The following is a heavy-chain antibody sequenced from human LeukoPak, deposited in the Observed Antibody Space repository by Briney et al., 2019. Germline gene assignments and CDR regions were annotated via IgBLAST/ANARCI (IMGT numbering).Heavy chain of an antibody. CDR3: ARWDYDSSGYCH. J-gene: IGHJ4*02. D-gene: IGHD3-22*01. CDR2: ISAYNGNT. V-gene: IGHV1-18*01. Sequence: ASVTVSFTASGYTFTIYGISWVRQAPGQGLEWMGWISAYNGNTNYAQKLQGRVTMTTDTSTSTAYMELRSLRSDDTAVYYCARWDYDSSGYCHWGQGTLVTVSS. CDR1: GYTFTIYG.